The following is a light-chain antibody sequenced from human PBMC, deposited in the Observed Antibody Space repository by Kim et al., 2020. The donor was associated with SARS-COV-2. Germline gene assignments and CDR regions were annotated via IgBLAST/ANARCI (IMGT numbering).Light chain of an antibody. CDR3: LQHNSYPFT. J-gene: IGKJ3*01. CDR1: QGISNH. CDR2: GAS. V-gene: IGKV1-17*03. Sequence: ASVGDRVTITCRASQGISNHLAWFQQKPGKVPKRLIYGASSLQSGVPSRFNGGGSGTEFTLTISSLQPEDFATYYCLQHNSYPFTFGPGTKVDIK.